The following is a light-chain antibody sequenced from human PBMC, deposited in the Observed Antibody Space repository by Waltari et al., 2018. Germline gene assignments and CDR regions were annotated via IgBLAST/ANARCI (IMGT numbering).Light chain of an antibody. J-gene: IGLJ2*01. CDR1: SSNIGAGYD. V-gene: IGLV1-40*01. CDR3: QSFDRDLNAVL. Sequence: QSVLTQPPSVSGAPGQSVTISCTGSSSNIGAGYDVHWYQQIPGSAPKSLCYRQDNRPSGVPGRFSGSKSGTSASLSVTGLHVEDEADYFCQSFDRDLNAVLFGGGTKLTVL. CDR2: RQD.